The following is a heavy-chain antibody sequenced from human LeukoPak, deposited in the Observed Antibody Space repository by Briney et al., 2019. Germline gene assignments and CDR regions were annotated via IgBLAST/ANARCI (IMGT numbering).Heavy chain of an antibody. V-gene: IGHV3-48*03. J-gene: IGHJ4*02. D-gene: IGHD4-17*01. CDR1: GFTFSSYE. CDR3: ARDSGPLGDGH. CDR2: ISDNGRTI. Sequence: GGSLRLSCAASGFTFSSYEMNWVRQAPGKGLEWISYISDNGRTIYYADSVRGQLTISRDNAKNSLYLQMSSLRVEDTAVYYCARDSGPLGDGHWGQGALVTVSS.